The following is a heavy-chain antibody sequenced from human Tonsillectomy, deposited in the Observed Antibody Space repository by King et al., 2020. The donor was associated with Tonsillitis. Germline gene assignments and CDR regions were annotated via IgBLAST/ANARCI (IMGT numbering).Heavy chain of an antibody. CDR2: INHSGST. CDR3: ARGNTGYSSGWSYYYYYMDV. CDR1: GGSFSGYY. J-gene: IGHJ6*03. V-gene: IGHV4-34*01. Sequence: VQLQQWGAGLLKPSETLSLTCAVYGGSFSGYYWSWIRQPPGKGLEWIGEINHSGSTNYNPSLKSRVTISVDTSKNQFSLKLSSVTAADTAVYYCARGNTGYSSGWSYYYYYMDVWGKGTTVTVSS. D-gene: IGHD6-19*01.